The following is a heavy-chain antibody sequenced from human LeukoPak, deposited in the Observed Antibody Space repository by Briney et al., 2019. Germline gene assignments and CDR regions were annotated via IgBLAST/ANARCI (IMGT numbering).Heavy chain of an antibody. CDR2: IVVGSGNT. CDR1: GFTFTSSA. V-gene: IGHV1-58*02. D-gene: IGHD3-22*01. J-gene: IGHJ4*02. CDR3: AREYYDSSGYYYY. Sequence: ASVKVSCKASGFTFTSSAMQWVRQARGQRLEWIGWIVVGSGNTNYAQKFQERVTITRDMSTSTAYMELSSLRSEDTAVYYCAREYYDSSGYYYYWGQGTLVTVSS.